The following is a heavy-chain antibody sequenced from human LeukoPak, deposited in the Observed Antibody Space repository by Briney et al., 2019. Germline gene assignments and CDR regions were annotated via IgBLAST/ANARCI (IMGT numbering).Heavy chain of an antibody. J-gene: IGHJ6*02. D-gene: IGHD2-15*01. CDR1: GDSISSYY. CDR3: ARAPHICSGGSCYYYYGMDV. Sequence: NPSETLSLTCTVSGDSISSYYWSWIRQPPGKGLEWIGCIYTSGSTNYNPSLKSRVTISVDTSKNQFSLKLSAVTAADTAVYYCARAPHICSGGSCYYYYGMDVWGQGTTVTVSS. V-gene: IGHV4-4*09. CDR2: IYTSGST.